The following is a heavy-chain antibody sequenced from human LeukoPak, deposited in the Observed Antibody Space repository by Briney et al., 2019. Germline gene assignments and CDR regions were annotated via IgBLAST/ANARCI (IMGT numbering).Heavy chain of an antibody. CDR2: IYHSGST. CDR1: GGSISSGGYS. J-gene: IGHJ5*02. CDR3: ARGTERASWFDP. Sequence: SQTLSLTCAVSGGSISSGGYSWSGIRQPPGKGLEWIGYIYHSGSTYYSPSLKSRVTISVDRSKNQFSLKLSSVTAADTAVYHCARGTERASWFDPWGQGTLVTVSS. D-gene: IGHD1-1*01. V-gene: IGHV4-30-2*01.